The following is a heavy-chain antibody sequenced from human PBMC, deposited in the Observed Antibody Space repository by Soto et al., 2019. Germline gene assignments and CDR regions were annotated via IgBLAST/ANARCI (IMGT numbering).Heavy chain of an antibody. D-gene: IGHD3-3*01. CDR2: ISGSGGST. J-gene: IGHJ6*03. V-gene: IGHV3-23*01. Sequence: GGSLRLSCAASGFTFSSYAMSWVRQAPGEGLEWVSAISGSGGSTYYADSVKGRFTISRDNSKNTLYLQMNSLRAEDTAVYYCANGYDFWSGYCYYMDVWGKGTTVTVSS. CDR1: GFTFSSYA. CDR3: ANGYDFWSGYCYYMDV.